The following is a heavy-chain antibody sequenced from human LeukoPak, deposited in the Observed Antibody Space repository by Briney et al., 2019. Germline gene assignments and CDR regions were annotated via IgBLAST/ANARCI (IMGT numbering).Heavy chain of an antibody. CDR1: GFTFSSYG. D-gene: IGHD1-26*01. J-gene: IGHJ4*02. CDR3: ARGVGATTPYFDY. CDR2: ISSSSSYI. V-gene: IGHV3-21*01. Sequence: PGGSLRLSCAASGFTFSSYGMTWVRQAPGKGLEWVSSISSSSSYIYYADSVKGRFTISRDNAKNSLYLQMNSLRAEDTAVYYCARGVGATTPYFDYWGQGTLVTVSS.